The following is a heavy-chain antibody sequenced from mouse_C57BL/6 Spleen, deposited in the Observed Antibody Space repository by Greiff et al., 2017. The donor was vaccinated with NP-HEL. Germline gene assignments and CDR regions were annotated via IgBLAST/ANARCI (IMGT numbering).Heavy chain of an antibody. CDR3: ARRADGYFPFDY. CDR2: IYPGSGST. CDR1: GYTFTSYW. V-gene: IGHV1-55*01. J-gene: IGHJ2*01. Sequence: VQLQQPGAELVKPGASVKMSCKASGYTFTSYWITWVKQRPGQGLEWIGDIYPGSGSTNYNEKFKSKATLTVDTSSSTAYMQLSSLTSEDSAVYYCARRADGYFPFDYWGQGTTLTVSS. D-gene: IGHD2-3*01.